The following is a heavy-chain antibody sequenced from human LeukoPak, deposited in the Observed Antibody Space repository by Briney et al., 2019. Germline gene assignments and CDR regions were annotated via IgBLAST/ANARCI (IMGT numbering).Heavy chain of an antibody. D-gene: IGHD3-22*01. CDR3: ARDLEVYYDSSGKRLDY. CDR2: ISSSGSTI. CDR1: GLIFSREW. Sequence: GGSLRLSCRVSGLIFSREWMHWVRQAPGKGLEWVSYISSSGSTIYYADSVKGRFTISRDNAKNSLYLQMNSLSAEDTAVYYCARDLEVYYDSSGKRLDYWGQGTLVTVSS. J-gene: IGHJ4*02. V-gene: IGHV3-48*03.